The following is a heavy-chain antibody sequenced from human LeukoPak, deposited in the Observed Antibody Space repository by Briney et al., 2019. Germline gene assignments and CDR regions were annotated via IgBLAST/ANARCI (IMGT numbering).Heavy chain of an antibody. J-gene: IGHJ4*02. V-gene: IGHV4-59*08. CDR2: IYYSGST. Sequence: SETLSLTCTVSGGSMSPYHWCWIRQPPGKGLEWTGYIYYSGSTNYNPSLNSRVTISVDTSKNQFSLRLSSVTAADTAIYYCARAVSGRFDYWGQGTLVTVSS. CDR1: GGSMSPYH. CDR3: ARAVSGRFDY. D-gene: IGHD6-19*01.